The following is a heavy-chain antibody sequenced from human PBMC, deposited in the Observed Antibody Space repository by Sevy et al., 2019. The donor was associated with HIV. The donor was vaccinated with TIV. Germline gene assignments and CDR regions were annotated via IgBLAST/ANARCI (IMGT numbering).Heavy chain of an antibody. Sequence: GGSLRLSCAASGFTFRSYGMHWVHQAPGKGLEWVAFIRYDGSTKYYADSVKGRFTISRDNSKNTLYLQMNSLRGDDTSLYYCAKGLGMVQGALLSDDIWGQGTMVTVSS. V-gene: IGHV3-30*02. D-gene: IGHD3-10*01. CDR3: AKGLGMVQGALLSDDI. CDR1: GFTFRSYG. CDR2: IRYDGSTK. J-gene: IGHJ3*02.